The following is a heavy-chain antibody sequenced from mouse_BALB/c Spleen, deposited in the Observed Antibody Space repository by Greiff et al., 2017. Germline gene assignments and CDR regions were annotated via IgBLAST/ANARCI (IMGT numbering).Heavy chain of an antibody. CDR2: INSNGGST. CDR1: GFTFSSYG. Sequence: EVMLVESGGGLVQPGGSLKLSCAASGFTFSSYGMSWVRQTPDKRLELVATINSNGGSTYYPDSVKGRFTISRDNAKNTLYLQMSSLKSEDTAMYYCARERREGYAMDYWGQGTSVTVSS. CDR3: ARERREGYAMDY. J-gene: IGHJ4*01. V-gene: IGHV5-6-3*01.